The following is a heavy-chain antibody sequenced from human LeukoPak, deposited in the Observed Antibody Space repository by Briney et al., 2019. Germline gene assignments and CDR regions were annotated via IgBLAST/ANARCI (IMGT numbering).Heavy chain of an antibody. J-gene: IGHJ4*02. CDR2: IIPIFGTA. D-gene: IGHD6-13*01. CDR1: GGTFSSYA. V-gene: IGHV1-69*13. CDR3: ARDRTGYSSSPFDY. Sequence: GASVKVSCKASGGTFSSYAISWVRQAPGQGLEWMGGIIPIFGTANYAQKFQGRVTIAADESTSTAYMELSSLRSEDTAVYYCARDRTGYSSSPFDYWGQGTLVTVSS.